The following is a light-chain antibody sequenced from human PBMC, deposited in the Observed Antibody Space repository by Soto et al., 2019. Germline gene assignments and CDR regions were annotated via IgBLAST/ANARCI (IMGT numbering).Light chain of an antibody. V-gene: IGLV1-40*01. CDR3: QSYDSSLSGVV. CDR2: GNS. CDR1: SSNIGAGYD. Sequence: QSVLTQQPSVSGAPGQRVTISCTGSSSNIGAGYDVHWYQQLPGTVPKLLIYGNSNRPSGVPDRFSGSKSGTSASLAITGLQAEDEADYYCQSYDSSLSGVVFGGGTKLTVL. J-gene: IGLJ2*01.